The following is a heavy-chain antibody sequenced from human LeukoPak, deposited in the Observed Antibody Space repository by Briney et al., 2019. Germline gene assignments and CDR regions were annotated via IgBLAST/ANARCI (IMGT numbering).Heavy chain of an antibody. CDR1: GFTFSTYG. D-gene: IGHD2-8*02. J-gene: IGHJ4*02. V-gene: IGHV3-30*03. CDR2: ISYDGSKT. CDR3: ARLPPSVFGVGTGDFDY. Sequence: PGKSLRLPCEVSGFTFSTYGMYWVRQAPGKGLESVAVISYDGSKTYYADSVKGRSTISRDNPKNAVYLQLNSLTSDDTAVYYCARLPPSVFGVGTGDFDYWGQGTLVTVSS.